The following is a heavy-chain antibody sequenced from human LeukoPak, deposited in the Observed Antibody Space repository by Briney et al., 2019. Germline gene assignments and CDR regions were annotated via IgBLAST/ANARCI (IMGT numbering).Heavy chain of an antibody. CDR3: ARDRTYSGSFHDAFDI. CDR1: GFTFSSYA. V-gene: IGHV3-53*01. CDR2: IYSGGST. D-gene: IGHD1-26*01. J-gene: IGHJ3*02. Sequence: GGSLRLSCAASGFTFSSYAMSWVRQAPGKGLEWVSVIYSGGSTYYADSVKGRFTISRDNSKNTLYLQMNSLRAEDTAVYYCARDRTYSGSFHDAFDIWGQGTMVTVSS.